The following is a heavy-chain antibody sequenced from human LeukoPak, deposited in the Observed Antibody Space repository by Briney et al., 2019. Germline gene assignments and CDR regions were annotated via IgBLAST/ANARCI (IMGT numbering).Heavy chain of an antibody. CDR3: VRGYSFGPSGMDV. J-gene: IGHJ6*01. D-gene: IGHD2-15*01. Sequence: VTPGGPLRLSCAASGFTFRSSDMNWLRQAPGKGLEWVSSINRSGSILYADSVAGRLPISRDNSKNTMYLQMSSLRAEATAVYFCVRGYSFGPSGMDVCGQGTTVTVSP. CDR2: INRSGSI. V-gene: IGHV3-21*04. CDR1: GFTFRSSD.